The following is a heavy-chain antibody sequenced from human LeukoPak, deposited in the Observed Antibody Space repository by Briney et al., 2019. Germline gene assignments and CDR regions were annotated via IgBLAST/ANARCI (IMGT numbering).Heavy chain of an antibody. CDR2: MNPNSGNT. CDR3: ARGRTLLWFGEPPYYYYGMDV. J-gene: IGHJ6*02. Sequence: ASVKVSCKASGYTFTSYDINWVRQATGQGLERMGWMNPNSGNTGYAQKFQGRVTMTRNTSISTAYMELSSLRSEDTAVYYCARGRTLLWFGEPPYYYYGMDVWGQGTTVTVSS. D-gene: IGHD3-10*01. CDR1: GYTFTSYD. V-gene: IGHV1-8*01.